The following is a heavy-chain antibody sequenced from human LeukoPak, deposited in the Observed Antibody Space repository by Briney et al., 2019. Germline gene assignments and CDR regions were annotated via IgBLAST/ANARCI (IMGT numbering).Heavy chain of an antibody. CDR1: GYILTQLS. CDR3: ALESPSYCYYMDV. D-gene: IGHD3-3*01. Sequence: ASVKVSCKVSGYILTQLSLHWVRQAPGKGLEWMGGFDPENSQMVYSQKFRDRLTTSEDTSTNTAYMELSSLISDDSALYYCALESPSYCYYMDVWGSGASVTVSS. V-gene: IGHV1-24*01. J-gene: IGHJ6*03. CDR2: FDPENSQM.